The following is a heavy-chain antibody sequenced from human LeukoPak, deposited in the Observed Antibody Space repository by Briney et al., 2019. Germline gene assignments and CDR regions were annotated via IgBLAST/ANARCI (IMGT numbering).Heavy chain of an antibody. CDR3: STSLDY. J-gene: IGHJ4*02. Sequence: GGSLRLSCAASGFPFSAYWMDWVRQAPGKEMEWVANINQDGSVQYYAASVRGRFTISRDNAKNSLYLQMNILKAEDTAICYCSTSLDYLGQGALVTVSS. CDR2: INQDGSVQ. V-gene: IGHV3-7*01. CDR1: GFPFSAYW.